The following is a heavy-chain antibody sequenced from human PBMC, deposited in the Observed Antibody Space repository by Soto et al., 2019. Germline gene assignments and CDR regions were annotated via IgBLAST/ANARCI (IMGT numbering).Heavy chain of an antibody. D-gene: IGHD1-7*01. CDR2: IYYSGST. J-gene: IGHJ6*02. V-gene: IGHV4-30-4*01. Sequence: PSETLSLTCTVSGGSISSGDYYWSWIRQPPGKGLEWIGYIYYSGSTYYNPSLKSRVTISVDTSKNQFSLKLSSVTAADTAVYYCARDERRGNSNYAYYYGMDVWGQGTTVTVSS. CDR3: ARDERRGNSNYAYYYGMDV. CDR1: GGSISSGDYY.